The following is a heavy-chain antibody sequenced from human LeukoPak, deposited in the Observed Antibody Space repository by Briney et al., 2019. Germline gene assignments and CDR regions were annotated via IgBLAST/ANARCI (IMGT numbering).Heavy chain of an antibody. CDR3: ARERSGSLDY. Sequence: SETLSLTCTVSGGSISSSSYYWGWIRQPPGKGLEWYGSIYYSGSTYYNPSLKSRVTISVDTSKNQFSLKLSSVTAADTAVYYCARERSGSLDYWGEGTLVTASS. V-gene: IGHV4-39*07. D-gene: IGHD2-15*01. CDR2: IYYSGST. J-gene: IGHJ4*01. CDR1: GGSISSSSYY.